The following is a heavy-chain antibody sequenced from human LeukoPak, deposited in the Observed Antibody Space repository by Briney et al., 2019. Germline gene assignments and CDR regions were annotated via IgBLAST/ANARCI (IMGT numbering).Heavy chain of an antibody. CDR1: GVTSSGSA. V-gene: IGHV3-73*01. Sequence: GGSLRLSCAASGVTSSGSAMHWVRHASGKGREWVGHIRSKANSYATAYAASVKGRFTISRDDSKNTAYLQMNSLKTEDTAVYYCTRRLVGATGVNWFDPWGQGTLVTVSS. CDR3: TRRLVGATGVNWFDP. D-gene: IGHD1-26*01. J-gene: IGHJ5*02. CDR2: IRSKANSYAT.